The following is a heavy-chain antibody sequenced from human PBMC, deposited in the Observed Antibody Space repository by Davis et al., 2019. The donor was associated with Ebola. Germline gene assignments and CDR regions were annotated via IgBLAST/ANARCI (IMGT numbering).Heavy chain of an antibody. V-gene: IGHV3-53*01. CDR3: ARVTSFDWLLWSYFDY. CDR1: GFTVSSNY. CDR2: IYSGGST. Sequence: GESLKISCAASGFTVSSNYMSWVRQAPGKGLEWVSVIYSGGSTYYADSVKGRFTISRDNSKNTLYLQMNSLRAEDTAVYYCARVTSFDWLLWSYFDYWGQGTLVTVS. J-gene: IGHJ4*02. D-gene: IGHD3-9*01.